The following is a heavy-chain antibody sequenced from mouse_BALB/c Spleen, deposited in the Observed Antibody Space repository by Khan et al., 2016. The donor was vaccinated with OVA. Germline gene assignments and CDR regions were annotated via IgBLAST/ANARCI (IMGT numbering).Heavy chain of an antibody. D-gene: IGHD4-1*01. CDR1: GFTFSSYG. Sequence: EVMLVESGGDLVKPGGSLKLSCAASGFTFSSYGMSWVRQTPDKRLEWVATISSGGDYPYYPDSVKGRFTISRDNAKNTLYLQMSSLKSEDTAMYYCASHLTGSFAYWGQGTLVTVSA. CDR3: ASHLTGSFAY. CDR2: ISSGGDYP. J-gene: IGHJ3*01. V-gene: IGHV5-6*01.